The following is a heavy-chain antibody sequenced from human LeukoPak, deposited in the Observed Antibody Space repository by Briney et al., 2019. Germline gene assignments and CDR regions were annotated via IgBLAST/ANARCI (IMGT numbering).Heavy chain of an antibody. D-gene: IGHD5-24*01. CDR1: GGSISSYY. J-gene: IGHJ3*02. CDR3: ARGGQGDGYSADEAFDI. CDR2: TYYRSKWYN. Sequence: SETLSLTCTVSGGSISSYYWNWIRQSPSTGLEWLGRTYYRSKWYNDYAGSVKSRITINPDTSKNQFSLQVNSVTPEDTAVYYCARGGQGDGYSADEAFDIWGQGTMVTVSS. V-gene: IGHV6-1*01.